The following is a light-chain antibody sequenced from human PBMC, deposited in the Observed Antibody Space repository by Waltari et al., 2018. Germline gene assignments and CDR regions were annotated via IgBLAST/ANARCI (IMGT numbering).Light chain of an antibody. J-gene: IGLJ3*02. CDR2: RND. CDR1: QSNVRDNV. V-gene: IGLV1-44*01. CDR3: ATWDDSPTGRWV. Sequence: QSVLTQPPSASGTPGQRVPISCSGSQSNVRDNVVTWNHQVPGTAPNLVIYRNDQRPSEVPDRFTASKSGTSASLAISGLQSEDEGDYYCATWDDSPTGRWVFGGGTRVTVL.